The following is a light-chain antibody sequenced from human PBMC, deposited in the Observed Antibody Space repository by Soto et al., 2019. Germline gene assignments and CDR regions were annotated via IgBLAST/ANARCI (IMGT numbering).Light chain of an antibody. CDR3: SSFTGTTSLGV. CDR1: SSDVGGYNY. Sequence: QSALTQPASVSGSPGQSITISCTGTSSDVGGYNYVSWYQQHPGKAPKLIIFEVDNRPSGISFRFSGSKSGNTASLTISGLQSGDEADYYCSSFTGTTSLGVFGGGTKLTVL. V-gene: IGLV2-14*03. CDR2: EVD. J-gene: IGLJ3*02.